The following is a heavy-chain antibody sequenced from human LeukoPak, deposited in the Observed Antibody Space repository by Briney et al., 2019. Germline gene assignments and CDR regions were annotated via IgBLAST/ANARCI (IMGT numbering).Heavy chain of an antibody. CDR1: GGTFSSYA. V-gene: IGHV1-69*04. Sequence: SVTVPCKASGGTFSSYAISWVRQAPGQGLEWMGRIIPILGIANYAQKFQGRVTITADKSTSTAYMELSSLRSEDTAVYYCARDGPDDYDLWSCPPFDYWGQGTLVTVSS. J-gene: IGHJ4*02. CDR3: ARDGPDDYDLWSCPPFDY. D-gene: IGHD3-3*01. CDR2: IIPILGIA.